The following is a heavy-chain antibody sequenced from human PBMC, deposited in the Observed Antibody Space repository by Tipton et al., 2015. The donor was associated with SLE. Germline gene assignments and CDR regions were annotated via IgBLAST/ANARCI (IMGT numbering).Heavy chain of an antibody. CDR1: GGSISDAIYY. V-gene: IGHV4-39*02. CDR2: IYYSGST. J-gene: IGHJ5*02. D-gene: IGHD5-18*01. CDR3: ARYNRGYTYGNELGWFDP. Sequence: TLSLTCTVSGGSISDAIYYWGWIRQPPGKGLEWIGSIYYSGSTYYNPSLKSRVTISVDTSKNHFSLKLSSVTAADTAVYYCARYNRGYTYGNELGWFDPWGQGTLVTVSS.